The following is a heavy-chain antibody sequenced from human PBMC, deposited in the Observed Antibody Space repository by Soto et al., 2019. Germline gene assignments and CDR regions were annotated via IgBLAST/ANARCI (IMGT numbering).Heavy chain of an antibody. D-gene: IGHD6-13*01. Sequence: GESLKISCAASGFTFSSYGMHWVRQAPGKGLEWVAVISYDGSNKYYADSVKGRFTISRDNSKNTLYLQMNSLRAEDTAVYYCAKDQLPYSSSSVDYWGRGTLVTVSS. V-gene: IGHV3-30*18. CDR3: AKDQLPYSSSSVDY. J-gene: IGHJ4*02. CDR1: GFTFSSYG. CDR2: ISYDGSNK.